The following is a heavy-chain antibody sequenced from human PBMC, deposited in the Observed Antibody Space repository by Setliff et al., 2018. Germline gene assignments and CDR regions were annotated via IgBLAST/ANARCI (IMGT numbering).Heavy chain of an antibody. CDR3: AKDRWGYADP. CDR1: GFTFSSYW. D-gene: IGHD2-2*01. V-gene: IGHV3-7*05. J-gene: IGHJ3*01. CDR2: IKQDGSEK. Sequence: GGSLRLSCAASGFTFSSYWMSWVRQAPGKGLEWVANIKQDGSEKYYVDSVKGRFTISRDNAKNSLYLQMNGLTTDDTAKYFCAKDRWGYADPWGQGTMVTV.